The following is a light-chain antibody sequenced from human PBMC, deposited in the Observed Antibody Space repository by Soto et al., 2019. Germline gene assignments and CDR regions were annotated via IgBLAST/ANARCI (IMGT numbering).Light chain of an antibody. Sequence: EIVLTQSPGTLSLTTGERATLSCRASQSVSSSCLAWYQQKPGQAPRPLIYGASSRATGIPDRFSGSGSGTDFTLTISRLEPEDFAVDYCQQYGTSPYTFGQGTKLEIK. CDR2: GAS. J-gene: IGKJ2*01. CDR3: QQYGTSPYT. CDR1: QSVSSSC. V-gene: IGKV3-20*01.